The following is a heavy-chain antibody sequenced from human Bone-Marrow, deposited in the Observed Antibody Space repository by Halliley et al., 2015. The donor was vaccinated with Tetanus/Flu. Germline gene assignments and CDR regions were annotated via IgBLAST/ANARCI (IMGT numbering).Heavy chain of an antibody. J-gene: IGHJ6*02. CDR2: ISKSGSTI. Sequence: WLSYISKSGSTIYYADSVKARFTISRDNAKDSVHLQLNSLRAEDTAIYYCARDVPAVITRYGLDVWGQGTTVTVSS. D-gene: IGHD2-2*01. V-gene: IGHV3-48*03. CDR3: ARDVPAVITRYGLDV.